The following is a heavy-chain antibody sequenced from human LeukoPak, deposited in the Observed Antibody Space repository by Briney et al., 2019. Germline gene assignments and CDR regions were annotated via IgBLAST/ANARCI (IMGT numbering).Heavy chain of an antibody. Sequence: SETXSLTCTVSSGSISTTXXXXXXIRQPXXXXXXWIGXXXYSGATYXXXXXXXRXTXXVDTSKNQFSLKLTSVSAADTAVYYCARRPYSSGWYDYWGQGTLVTVSS. CDR2: XXYSGAT. CDR3: ARRPYSSGWYDY. J-gene: IGHJ4*02. V-gene: IGHV4-39*01. D-gene: IGHD6-19*01. CDR1: SGSISTTXXX.